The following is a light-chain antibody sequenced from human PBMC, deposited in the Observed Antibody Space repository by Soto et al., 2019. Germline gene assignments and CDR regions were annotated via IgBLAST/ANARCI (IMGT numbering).Light chain of an antibody. J-gene: IGLJ3*02. CDR1: SSDVGGYNY. Sequence: QSALTQPPSASGSPGQSVTISCTGTSSDVGGYNYVSWYQQHPGKAPKLMIYEVSKRPSGVPDRFSGSKSGNTASLTVSGLQAEDEADYYCTSYAGDTSLGVLGRGTKLTVL. V-gene: IGLV2-8*01. CDR3: TSYAGDTSLGV. CDR2: EVS.